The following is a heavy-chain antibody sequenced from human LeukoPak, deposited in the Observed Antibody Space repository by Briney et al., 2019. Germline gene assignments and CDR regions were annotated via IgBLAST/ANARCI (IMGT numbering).Heavy chain of an antibody. V-gene: IGHV4-59*01. CDR3: ARGSYFGSGSRFDY. D-gene: IGHD3-10*01. CDR2: IYHSGST. CDR1: GGSINNYY. J-gene: IGHJ4*02. Sequence: PSETLSLTCSVPGGSINNYYWSWIRQPPGKGLEWIGYIYHSGSTNYNPSLTSRVAISVDTSKNQFSLKVRSVTAADTAVYYCARGSYFGSGSRFDYWGRGTLVTVSS.